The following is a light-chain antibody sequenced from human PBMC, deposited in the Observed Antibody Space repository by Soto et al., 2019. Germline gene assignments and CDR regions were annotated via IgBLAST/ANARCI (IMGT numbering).Light chain of an antibody. Sequence: SSLTQPSSLSGSPGQSITISCTGTSSDVGGYNYVSWYQQHPGKAPKLMIYDVSNRPSGVSNRFSGSKSGNTASLTISGLQAEDEADYYCSSYTSSSTPYYVFGTGTKVTVL. CDR2: DVS. J-gene: IGLJ1*01. CDR1: SSDVGGYNY. V-gene: IGLV2-14*01. CDR3: SSYTSSSTPYYV.